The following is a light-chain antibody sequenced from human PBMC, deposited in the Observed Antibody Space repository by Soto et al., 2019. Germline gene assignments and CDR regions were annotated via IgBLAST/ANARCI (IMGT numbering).Light chain of an antibody. CDR3: QSYDTDSVV. CDR1: SSNIGANYD. Sequence: QTVVTQPPSVSGAPGQRVTITCTGSSSNIGANYDVHWYQHLPGAAPKLLIYANNIRPSGVPDRFSGSRSGITASLAIAGLQAEDEANYFCQSYDTDSVVLGGGTKVTVL. CDR2: ANN. J-gene: IGLJ2*01. V-gene: IGLV1-40*01.